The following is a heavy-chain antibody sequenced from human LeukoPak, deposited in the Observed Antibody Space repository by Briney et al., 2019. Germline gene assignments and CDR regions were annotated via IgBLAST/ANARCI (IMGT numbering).Heavy chain of an antibody. CDR1: GGSISSGGYS. CDR2: IYHSGST. Sequence: SETLSLTCAVSGGSISSGGYSWRWIRQPPGKGLEWIGYIYHSGSTYYNPSLKSRVTISVDRSKNQFSLKLSSVTAADTAVYYCARTPVTTVTPSGFDIWGQGTMVTVSS. V-gene: IGHV4-30-2*01. D-gene: IGHD4-17*01. CDR3: ARTPVTTVTPSGFDI. J-gene: IGHJ3*02.